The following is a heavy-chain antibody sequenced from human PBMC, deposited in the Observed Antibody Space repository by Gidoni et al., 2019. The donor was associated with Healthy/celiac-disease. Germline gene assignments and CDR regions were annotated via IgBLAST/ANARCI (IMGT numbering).Heavy chain of an antibody. J-gene: IGHJ4*02. CDR1: GFTFSSYS. Sequence: EVQLVESGGGLVKPGGSLRLTCAASGFTFSSYSMNWVRQAPGKGLEWVSSISSSSSYIYYADSVKGRFTISRDNAKNSLYLQMNSLRAEDTAVYYCAREGRGYYFDYWGQGTLVTVSS. D-gene: IGHD1-26*01. V-gene: IGHV3-21*01. CDR3: AREGRGYYFDY. CDR2: ISSSSSYI.